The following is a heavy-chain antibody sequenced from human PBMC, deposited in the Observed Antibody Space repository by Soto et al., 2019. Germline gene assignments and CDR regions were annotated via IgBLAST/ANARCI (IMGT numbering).Heavy chain of an antibody. CDR1: GGSISSSSYY. V-gene: IGHV4-39*01. D-gene: IGHD5-18*01. CDR2: IYYSGST. CDR3: ARQELVDTAMDLFDY. J-gene: IGHJ4*02. Sequence: ASETLSLTCTVSGGSISSSSYYWGWIRQPPGKGLEWIGSIYYSGSTYYNPSLKSRVTISVDTSKSQFSLKLSSVTAADTAVYYCARQELVDTAMDLFDYWGQGTLVTVSS.